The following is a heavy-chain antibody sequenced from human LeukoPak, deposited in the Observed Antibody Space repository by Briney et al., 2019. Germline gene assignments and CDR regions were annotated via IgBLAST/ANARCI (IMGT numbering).Heavy chain of an antibody. CDR1: GGSFSGYY. D-gene: IGHD2-15*01. Sequence: PSETLSLTCAVYGGSFSGYYWSWIRQPPGKGLEWIGEINHSGSTYYNPSLKSRVTISVDTSKNQFSLKLSSVTAADTAVYYCARLVAATLSVDYWGQGTLVTVSS. CDR2: INHSGST. CDR3: ARLVAATLSVDY. J-gene: IGHJ4*02. V-gene: IGHV4-34*01.